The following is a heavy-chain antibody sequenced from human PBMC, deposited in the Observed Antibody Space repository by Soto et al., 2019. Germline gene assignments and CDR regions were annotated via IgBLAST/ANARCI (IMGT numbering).Heavy chain of an antibody. Sequence: SGTLSLTCTVSACSISSGCYYWSLIRKHPGKGLEWIGYIYYSGSTYYNPSLKSRVTISVDTSKNQFSLKLSSVTAADTAVYYCARSRYDYVWGSYAFDIWGQGTMVTVSS. CDR3: ARSRYDYVWGSYAFDI. CDR2: IYYSGST. J-gene: IGHJ3*02. D-gene: IGHD3-16*01. V-gene: IGHV4-31*03. CDR1: ACSISSGCYY.